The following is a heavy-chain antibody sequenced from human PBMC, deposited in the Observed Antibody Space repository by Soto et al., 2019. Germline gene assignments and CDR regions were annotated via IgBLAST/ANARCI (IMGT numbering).Heavy chain of an antibody. V-gene: IGHV4-31*03. J-gene: IGHJ4*02. Sequence: SETLSLTCTVSGGSISSGGYYWSWNRQHPGKGLEWIGYIFYTGTANYNPSLKSRVTISLDTSKNQFSLKLTSVTAADTAVYYCVSSPRGLLFRYHFDYWGQGTLVTVSS. D-gene: IGHD2-21*02. CDR2: IFYTGTA. CDR3: VSSPRGLLFRYHFDY. CDR1: GGSISSGGYY.